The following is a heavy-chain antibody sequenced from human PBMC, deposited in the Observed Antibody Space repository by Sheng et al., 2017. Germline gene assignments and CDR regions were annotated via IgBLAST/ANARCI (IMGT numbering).Heavy chain of an antibody. CDR3: AKAWTGGATGETDGFDI. Sequence: EVQLVESGGGLVQPGRSLRLSCAASGFIFDDYAMHWVRQAPGKGLEWVSGISWNSGSIGYVDSVKGRFTISRDNAKNSLYLQMNSLRAEDMALYYCAKAWTGGATGETDGFDIWGQGTMVTVSS. J-gene: IGHJ3*02. V-gene: IGHV3-9*03. D-gene: IGHD1-26*01. CDR2: ISWNSGSI. CDR1: GFIFDDYA.